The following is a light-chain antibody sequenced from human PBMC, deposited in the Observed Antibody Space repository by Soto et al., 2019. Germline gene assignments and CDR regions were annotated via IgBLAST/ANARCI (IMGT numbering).Light chain of an antibody. J-gene: IGKJ5*01. CDR3: QQYNNWPIN. V-gene: IGKV3-15*01. CDR2: GAS. Sequence: EIVLTQSPGTLSLSPGERATLSCSASQTVSSNLAWYQQKPGQAPRLLIYGASTRATGIPARFSGSGSGTEFTLTISSLQSEDFAVYYCQQYNNWPINFGQGTRLEIK. CDR1: QTVSSN.